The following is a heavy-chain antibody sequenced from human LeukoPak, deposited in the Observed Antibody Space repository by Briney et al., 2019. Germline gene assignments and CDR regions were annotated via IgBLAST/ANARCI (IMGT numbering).Heavy chain of an antibody. Sequence: GGSLRLSCAASGFTFSSYTMSWVRQAPGKGLEWVSTITTSDGNTYYADSVKGRFTVSRDNSKNTLFLQMNSLRAEDTAVYYCAKDGGLWVSAHWGDSWGRGTLVTVSS. D-gene: IGHD7-27*01. V-gene: IGHV3-23*01. J-gene: IGHJ4*02. CDR3: AKDGGLWVSAHWGDS. CDR1: GFTFSSYT. CDR2: ITTSDGNT.